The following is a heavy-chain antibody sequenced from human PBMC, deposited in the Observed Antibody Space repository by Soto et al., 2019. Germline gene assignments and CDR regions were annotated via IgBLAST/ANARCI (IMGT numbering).Heavy chain of an antibody. CDR1: GFTLSSYE. V-gene: IGHV3-48*03. CDR2: ISSSGSTI. Sequence: EVQLVESGGGLVQPGGSLRLSCAASGFTLSSYEMNWVRQAPGKGLEWVSYISSSGSTIYYADSVKGRFTISRDNAKNSLYLQMNSLRAEDTAVYYCARLDYEDGVDYWGQGTLVTVSS. D-gene: IGHD4-17*01. J-gene: IGHJ4*02. CDR3: ARLDYEDGVDY.